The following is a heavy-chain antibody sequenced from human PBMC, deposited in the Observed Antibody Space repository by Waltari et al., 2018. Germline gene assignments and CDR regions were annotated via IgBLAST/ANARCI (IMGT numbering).Heavy chain of an antibody. CDR2: IKQDGSEK. Sequence: EVQLVESGGGLVQPGGSLRLSCAASGFTFSTYWMNWVRQAPGKGLEWVAKIKQDGSEKYYVDSVKGRFTISRDNAKNSLYLQMNSLRAEDTAVYYCARDGDYGDYQASYYFDYWGQGTLVTVSS. V-gene: IGHV3-7*01. CDR1: GFTFSTYW. J-gene: IGHJ4*02. D-gene: IGHD4-17*01. CDR3: ARDGDYGDYQASYYFDY.